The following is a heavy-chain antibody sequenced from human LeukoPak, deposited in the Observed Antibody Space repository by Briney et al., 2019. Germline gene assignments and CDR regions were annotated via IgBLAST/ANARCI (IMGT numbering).Heavy chain of an antibody. CDR2: IYYSGST. Sequence: SETLSLTCTVSGGSISSSSYYWGWIRQPPGKRLERIGSIYYSGSTYYNPSLKSRVTISVDTSKNQFSLKLSSVTAADTAVYYCARGSSSWRDAFDIWGQGTMVTVSS. CDR1: GGSISSSSYY. CDR3: ARGSSSWRDAFDI. V-gene: IGHV4-39*07. J-gene: IGHJ3*02. D-gene: IGHD6-13*01.